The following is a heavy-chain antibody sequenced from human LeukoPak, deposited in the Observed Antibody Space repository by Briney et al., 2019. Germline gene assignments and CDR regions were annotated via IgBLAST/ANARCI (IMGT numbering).Heavy chain of an antibody. D-gene: IGHD4-17*01. V-gene: IGHV4-4*02. Sequence: PSETLSLTCAVSGDSISSNYCWRWVRQFPGKGLEWIGEVYRRGSTNYNPSLKSRVVISIDKSKNQYSLNLNSVTAADTAMYYCGRHAYGDSSAAFDIWGQGTMVIVSS. CDR2: VYRRGST. CDR1: GDSISSNYC. J-gene: IGHJ3*02. CDR3: GRHAYGDSSAAFDI.